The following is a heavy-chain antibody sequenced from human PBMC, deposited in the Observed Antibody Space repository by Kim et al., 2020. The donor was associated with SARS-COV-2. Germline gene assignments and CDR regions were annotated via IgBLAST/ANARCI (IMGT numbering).Heavy chain of an antibody. CDR3: AKDTLHLNGDYVPGTGDY. CDR2: ISYDGSNK. J-gene: IGHJ4*02. V-gene: IGHV3-30*18. CDR1: GFTFSSYG. Sequence: GGSLRLSCAASGFTFSSYGMHWVRQAPGKGLEWVAVISYDGSNKYYADSVKGRFTISRDNSKNTLYLQMNSLRAEDTAVYYCAKDTLHLNGDYVPGTGDYWGQGTLVTVSS. D-gene: IGHD4-17*01.